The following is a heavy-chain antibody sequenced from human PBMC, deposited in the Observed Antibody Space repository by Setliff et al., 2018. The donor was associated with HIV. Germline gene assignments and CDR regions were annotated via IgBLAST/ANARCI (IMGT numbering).Heavy chain of an antibody. CDR1: GDSIRGYY. V-gene: IGHV4-59*04. D-gene: IGHD2-15*01. CDR2: IYYSGST. Sequence: PSETLSLTCTVSGDSIRGYYWSWIRQPPGKGLEWIGIIYYSGSTYYKPSLKSRVTISVGTSKNQFSLKLNSVTAADTAMYYCARVVDADYLDYWGQGTPVTVSS. J-gene: IGHJ4*02. CDR3: ARVVDADYLDY.